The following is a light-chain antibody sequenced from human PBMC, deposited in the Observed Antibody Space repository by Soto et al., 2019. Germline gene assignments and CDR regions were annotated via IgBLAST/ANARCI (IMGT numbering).Light chain of an antibody. J-gene: IGLJ1*01. CDR3: CSYESSSSYV. Sequence: QSALTQPASVSGSPGQSITISCSGTTSDVGGYNLVSWYQQHTAKAPKLLIYEGTQRPSGVSSRFSGSKSGNTASLTISGLQAEEEADYYCCSYESSSSYVFGTGTKVTV. V-gene: IGLV2-23*01. CDR1: TSDVGGYNL. CDR2: EGT.